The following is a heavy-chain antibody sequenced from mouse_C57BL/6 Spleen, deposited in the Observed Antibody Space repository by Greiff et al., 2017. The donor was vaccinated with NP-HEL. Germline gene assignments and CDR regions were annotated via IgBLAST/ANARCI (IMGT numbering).Heavy chain of an antibody. Sequence: QVHVKQSGAELVKPGASVKLSCKASGYTFTSYWMHWVKQRPGQGLEWIGMIHPNSGSTNYNEKFKSKATLTVDKSSSTAYMQLSSLTSEDSAVYYCASGVGLFDYWGQGTTLTVSS. CDR2: IHPNSGST. CDR1: GYTFTSYW. CDR3: ASGVGLFDY. V-gene: IGHV1-64*01. J-gene: IGHJ2*01.